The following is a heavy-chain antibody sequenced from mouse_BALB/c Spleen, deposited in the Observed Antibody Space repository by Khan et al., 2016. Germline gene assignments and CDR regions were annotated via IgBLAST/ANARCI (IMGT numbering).Heavy chain of an antibody. Sequence: EVQLQESGPDLVKPSQSLSLTCTVTGYSITSGYSWPWIRQFPGNNLEWMGYIHYSGCTNYNPSIKSRISITRDTSKNQFFLQLNSVTTADTATYYCGRDPPFGYCGRGTTLTDSS. CDR1: GYSITSGYS. V-gene: IGHV3-1*02. J-gene: IGHJ2*01. CDR3: GRDPPFGY. CDR2: IHYSGCT.